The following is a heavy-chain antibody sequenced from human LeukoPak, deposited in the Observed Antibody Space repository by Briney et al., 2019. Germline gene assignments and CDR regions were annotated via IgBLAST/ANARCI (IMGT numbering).Heavy chain of an antibody. J-gene: IGHJ5*02. CDR3: ATGLFEEGNNWFDP. CDR1: GYTFTDYY. V-gene: IGHV1-2*06. CDR2: INPYNGDT. Sequence: ASVTVSCKASGYTFTDYYMHWVRQAPGQGLEWLGRINPYNGDTNYAQRFQGRVTMTRDTSITTAYMELSRLTYDDTAVYYCATGLFEEGNNWFDPWGQGTLVTVSS.